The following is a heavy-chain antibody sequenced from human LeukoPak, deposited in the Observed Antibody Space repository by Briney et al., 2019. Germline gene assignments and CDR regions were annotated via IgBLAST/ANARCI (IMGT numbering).Heavy chain of an antibody. CDR2: IYHSGST. V-gene: IGHV4-38-2*02. D-gene: IGHD1-26*01. CDR1: GYSISSGYY. J-gene: IGHJ4*02. Sequence: SETLSLTCTVSGYSISSGYYWGWIRQPPGKGLEWIGSIYHSGSTYYNPSLKSRVTISVDTSKNQSSLKLRSVTAADTAVYYCARGKSRGSHIDYWGQGTLVTVSS. CDR3: ARGKSRGSHIDY.